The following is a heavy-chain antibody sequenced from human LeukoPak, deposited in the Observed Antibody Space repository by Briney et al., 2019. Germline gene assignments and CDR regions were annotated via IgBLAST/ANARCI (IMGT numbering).Heavy chain of an antibody. D-gene: IGHD3-16*01. CDR3: ARSPLMIREGLFDY. J-gene: IGHJ4*02. CDR2: ISSSSSYI. CDR1: GFTFSSYS. V-gene: IGHV3-21*01. Sequence: GGSLRLSCAASGFTFSSYSMNWVRQAPGKGLEWVSSISSSSSYIYYADSVKGRFTISRDNAKNSLYLQMNSLRAEDTAVYYCARSPLMIREGLFDYWGQGTLVTVSS.